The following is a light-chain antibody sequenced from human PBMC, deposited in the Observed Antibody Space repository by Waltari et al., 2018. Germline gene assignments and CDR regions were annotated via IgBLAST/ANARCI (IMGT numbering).Light chain of an antibody. Sequence: EIVLTQSPGTLSLSPGETATLSCRASQSVGRTLAWYQQKPGQAPRLLIYAASTRATGIPDRFSGSGSGTDFRLTISRLEPEDFAVYYCQHYVRLPVTFDQGP. J-gene: IGKJ1*01. CDR1: QSVGRT. V-gene: IGKV3-20*01. CDR2: AAS. CDR3: QHYVRLPVT.